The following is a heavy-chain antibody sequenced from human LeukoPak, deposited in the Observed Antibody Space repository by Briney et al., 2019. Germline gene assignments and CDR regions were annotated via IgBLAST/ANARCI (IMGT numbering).Heavy chain of an antibody. CDR2: IYSGGST. Sequence: GCLRLSCAASGFTVSSNYMSWVRQAPGKGLAWVSVIYSGGSTYYADSVKGRFTISRDNSKNTLYLQMNSLRAEDTAVYYCARAVQWLAPPDYWGQGTLVTVPS. J-gene: IGHJ4*02. CDR1: GFTVSSNY. V-gene: IGHV3-66*01. D-gene: IGHD6-19*01. CDR3: ARAVQWLAPPDY.